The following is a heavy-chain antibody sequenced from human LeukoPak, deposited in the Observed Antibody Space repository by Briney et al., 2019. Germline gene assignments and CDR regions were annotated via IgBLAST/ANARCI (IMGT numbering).Heavy chain of an antibody. CDR2: ISYDGSNK. V-gene: IGHV3-30-3*01. D-gene: IGHD3-3*01. CDR1: GFTFSSYA. J-gene: IGHJ4*02. Sequence: GGSLRLSCAASGFTFSSYAMHWVRQAPGKGLEWVAVISYDGSNKYYADSVKGRFTISGDNSKNTLYLQMNSLRAEDTAVYYCALPYYDFWSGYLEYYFDYWGQGTLVTVSS. CDR3: ALPYYDFWSGYLEYYFDY.